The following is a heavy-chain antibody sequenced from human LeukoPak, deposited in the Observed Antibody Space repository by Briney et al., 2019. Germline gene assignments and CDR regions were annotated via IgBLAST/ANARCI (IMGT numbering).Heavy chain of an antibody. Sequence: GRSLRLSCTASGFTFTSYAMHWVRQAPGKGLEWVAVISYDASNKYYADSVKGRFTISRDNSKNTLYLQMNSLRAEDTAVYYCARDNYGSGSYPWGQGTLVIVSS. CDR2: ISYDASNK. CDR3: ARDNYGSGSYP. D-gene: IGHD3-10*01. V-gene: IGHV3-30*04. J-gene: IGHJ5*02. CDR1: GFTFTSYA.